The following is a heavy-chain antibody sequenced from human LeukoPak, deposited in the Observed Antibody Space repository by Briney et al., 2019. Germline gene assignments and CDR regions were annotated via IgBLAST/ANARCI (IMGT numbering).Heavy chain of an antibody. CDR3: ARDRCTNGVCPWFDP. CDR1: GYTFNSYG. V-gene: IGHV1-18*01. D-gene: IGHD2-8*01. Sequence: ASVKVSCKASGYTFNSYGISWVRQAPGQGLEWMGWISAYNGDTNYAQKFQGRVTMTTDTSTTTAYMELRSLRSDDTAVYYCARDRCTNGVCPWFDPWGQGTPVTVSS. CDR2: ISAYNGDT. J-gene: IGHJ5*02.